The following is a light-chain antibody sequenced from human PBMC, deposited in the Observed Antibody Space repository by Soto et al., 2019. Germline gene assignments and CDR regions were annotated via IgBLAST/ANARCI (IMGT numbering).Light chain of an antibody. Sequence: QSVLTQPPSVSGAPGHRVTISCTGSRSNIGAGYAVHWYQQLPGTAPKLLIYDNTNRPSGVPDRFSASESGTSASLAITGLQSEGEADYYCQSYDTSLSASVFGGGTKLTVL. V-gene: IGLV1-40*01. CDR2: DNT. CDR1: RSNIGAGYA. CDR3: QSYDTSLSASV. J-gene: IGLJ2*01.